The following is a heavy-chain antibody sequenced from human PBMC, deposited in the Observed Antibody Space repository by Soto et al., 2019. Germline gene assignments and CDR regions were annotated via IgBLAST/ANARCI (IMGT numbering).Heavy chain of an antibody. CDR1: GFTFSSYA. V-gene: IGHV3-23*01. Sequence: EVQLLESGGGLVQPGGSLRLSCAASGFTFSSYAMSWVRQAPGKGLEWVSAISGSGGSTYYADSVKGRFTISRDNSKNTLYLQMNSLRAEDTAVYYCAKDKEMVLELLFRYYYGMDVWGQGTTVTVSS. CDR2: ISGSGGST. D-gene: IGHD3-3*01. J-gene: IGHJ6*02. CDR3: AKDKEMVLELLFRYYYGMDV.